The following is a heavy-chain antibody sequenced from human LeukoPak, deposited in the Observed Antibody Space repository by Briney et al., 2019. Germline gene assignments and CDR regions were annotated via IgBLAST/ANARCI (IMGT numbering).Heavy chain of an antibody. CDR2: ISYDGSNK. Sequence: GRSLRLSCAASGFTFSSYAMHWVRQAPGKGLEWVAVISYDGSNKYCADSVKGRFTISRDNSKNTLYLQMNSLRAEDTAVYYCARVRAIYSSIDYWGQGTLVTVSS. D-gene: IGHD2-15*01. CDR3: ARVRAIYSSIDY. CDR1: GFTFSSYA. J-gene: IGHJ4*02. V-gene: IGHV3-30-3*01.